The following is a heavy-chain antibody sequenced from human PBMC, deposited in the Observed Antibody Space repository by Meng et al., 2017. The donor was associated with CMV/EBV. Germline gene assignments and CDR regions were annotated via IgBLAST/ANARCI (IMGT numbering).Heavy chain of an antibody. J-gene: IGHJ4*02. D-gene: IGHD6-13*01. Sequence: GESLKISCAASGFTFSSYWMSWVRQAPGKGLEWVANIKQDGSEKYYVDSVKGRFTISRDNAKNSLYLQMNSLRAEDTAVYYCARGRGYSSSWYGRYFDYWGQGTLVTVSS. CDR2: IKQDGSEK. CDR3: ARGRGYSSSWYGRYFDY. V-gene: IGHV3-7*01. CDR1: GFTFSSYW.